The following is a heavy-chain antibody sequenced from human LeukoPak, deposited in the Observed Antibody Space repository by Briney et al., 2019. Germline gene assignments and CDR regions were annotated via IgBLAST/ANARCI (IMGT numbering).Heavy chain of an antibody. CDR1: GYTFTGYY. Sequence: GASVKVSCKASGYTFTGYYMHWVRQAPGQGLEWMGWINPNSGGTNYAQKFQGRVTMTRDTSISTAYMELSRLRSDDTAVYYCARVARLVRTYYYYYMDVWGKGTTVTVSS. V-gene: IGHV1-2*02. CDR2: INPNSGGT. D-gene: IGHD6-19*01. J-gene: IGHJ6*03. CDR3: ARVARLVRTYYYYYMDV.